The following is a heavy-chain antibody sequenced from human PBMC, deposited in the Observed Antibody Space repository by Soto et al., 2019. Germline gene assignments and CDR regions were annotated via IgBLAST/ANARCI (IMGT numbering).Heavy chain of an antibody. CDR2: IFSNDEK. CDR3: ARRAGSADGAFEI. Sequence: SGPTLVNPTETLTLTCTVSGFSLSNARMGVSWIRQPPGKALEWLAHIFSNDEKSYSTSLKSRRTISKDTSKSQVVLTMTNMDPVDTATYYGARRAGSADGAFEIWGKGTRGTVAS. D-gene: IGHD6-13*01. V-gene: IGHV2-26*01. J-gene: IGHJ3*02. CDR1: GFSLSNARMG.